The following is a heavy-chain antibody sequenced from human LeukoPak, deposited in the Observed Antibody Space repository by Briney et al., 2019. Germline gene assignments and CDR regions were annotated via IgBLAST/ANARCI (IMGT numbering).Heavy chain of an antibody. CDR1: GFTFSSYS. CDR3: ARPELRGFAPNY. D-gene: IGHD4-23*01. J-gene: IGHJ4*02. CDR2: ISSSSSYI. V-gene: IGHV3-21*01. Sequence: GGSLRLSCAASGFTFSSYSMNWVRQAPGKGLEWVSSISSSSSYIYYADSVKGRFTISRDNAKNSLYLQMNSLRAEDTAVYYCARPELRGFAPNYWGQGTLVTVPS.